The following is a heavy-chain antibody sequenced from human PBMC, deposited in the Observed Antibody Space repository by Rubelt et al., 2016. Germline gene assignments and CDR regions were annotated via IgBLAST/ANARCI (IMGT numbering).Heavy chain of an antibody. J-gene: IGHJ5*02. CDR1: GGSISSGGYS. CDR3: ARGGCSSTSCHPFDP. Sequence: QLQLQESGSGLVKPSQTLSLTCAVSGGSISSGGYSWSWIRQPPGKGLEWIGYIYHSGSTYYNPSLKSRVTISVDRSKNQFSLKLSSVTAADTAVYYCARGGCSSTSCHPFDPWGQGTLVTVSS. D-gene: IGHD2-2*01. CDR2: IYHSGST. V-gene: IGHV4-30-2*01.